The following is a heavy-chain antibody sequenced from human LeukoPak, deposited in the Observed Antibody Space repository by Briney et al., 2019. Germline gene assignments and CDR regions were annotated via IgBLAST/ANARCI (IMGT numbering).Heavy chain of an antibody. J-gene: IGHJ4*02. Sequence: GASVKVSCKASGYTFTSYGISWVRQAPGQGLEWMGWISAYNGNTNYAQKLQGRVTMTTDTSTSTAYMELRSLRSDDTAVYYCARETGDPYYYDSSGYYYWGQGTLVTVSS. D-gene: IGHD3-22*01. V-gene: IGHV1-18*01. CDR2: ISAYNGNT. CDR3: ARETGDPYYYDSSGYYY. CDR1: GYTFTSYG.